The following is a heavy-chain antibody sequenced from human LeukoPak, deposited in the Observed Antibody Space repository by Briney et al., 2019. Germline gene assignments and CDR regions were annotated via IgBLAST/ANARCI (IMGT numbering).Heavy chain of an antibody. CDR1: GYTFTSYG. J-gene: IGHJ4*02. Sequence: ASVKVSCKASGYTFTSYGISWVRQAPGQGLEWMGWISACNGNTNYAQKLQGRVTMTTDTSTSTAYMELRSLRSDDTAVYYCARAEGANTVTICPLDYWGQGTLVTVSS. CDR2: ISACNGNT. V-gene: IGHV1-18*01. D-gene: IGHD4-17*01. CDR3: ARAEGANTVTICPLDY.